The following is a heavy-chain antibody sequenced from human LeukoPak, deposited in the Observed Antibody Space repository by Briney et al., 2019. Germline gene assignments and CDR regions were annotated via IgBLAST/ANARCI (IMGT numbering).Heavy chain of an antibody. D-gene: IGHD6-13*01. CDR2: ISYDGSNK. CDR3: ARDVAAAGVEYFQH. CDR1: GFTFSSYA. Sequence: GGSLRLSCAASGFTFSSYAMHWVRQAPGKGLEWVAVISYDGSNKYYADSVKGRFTISRDNSKNTLYLQMNSLRGEDTAVYYCARDVAAAGVEYFQHWGQGTLVTVSS. V-gene: IGHV3-30-3*01. J-gene: IGHJ1*01.